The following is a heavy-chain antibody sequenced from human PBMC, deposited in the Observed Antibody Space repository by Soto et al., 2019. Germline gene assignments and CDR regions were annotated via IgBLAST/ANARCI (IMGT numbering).Heavy chain of an antibody. CDR2: ISGSGGST. D-gene: IGHD2-21*01. Sequence: WSLRLSCAASVFTFSSYAMSWVRQAPVKGLEWVPAISGSGGSTYYADSVKGRFTISRDNSKNTLYLQMNSLRAEDTAVYYCAKDLSLNVIPFEYWGQGTLVTVSS. V-gene: IGHV3-23*01. CDR3: AKDLSLNVIPFEY. J-gene: IGHJ4*02. CDR1: VFTFSSYA.